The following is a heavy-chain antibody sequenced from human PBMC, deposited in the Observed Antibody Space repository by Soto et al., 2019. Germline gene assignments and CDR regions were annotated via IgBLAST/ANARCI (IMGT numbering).Heavy chain of an antibody. CDR2: ISSSGSTI. Sequence: EVQLVESGGGLVQPGGSLRLSCAASGFTFSSYEMNWVRQAPGKGLEWVSYISSSGSTIYYADSVKGRFTISRDNAKNALYLQMNSLRAEDTAVYYCASDVKYGSGSYYNTGRNWIDPWGQGTLVTVSS. CDR1: GFTFSSYE. J-gene: IGHJ5*02. V-gene: IGHV3-48*03. D-gene: IGHD3-10*01. CDR3: ASDVKYGSGSYYNTGRNWIDP.